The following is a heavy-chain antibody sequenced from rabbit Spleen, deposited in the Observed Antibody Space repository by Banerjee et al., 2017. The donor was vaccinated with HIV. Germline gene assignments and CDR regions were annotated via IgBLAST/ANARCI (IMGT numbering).Heavy chain of an antibody. CDR2: INAVTGKA. V-gene: IGHV1S45*01. CDR3: ARAGEGGDGYLNL. D-gene: IGHD5-1*01. CDR1: GFSFSNKAV. J-gene: IGHJ4*01. Sequence: QEQLVESGGGLVKPEGSLQLSCTASGFSFSNKAVMCWVRQAPGKGLEWIACINAVTGKAVYASWAKGRYTISKTSSTTVTLQMASLTVADTATYFCARAGEGGDGYLNLWGPGTLVTVS.